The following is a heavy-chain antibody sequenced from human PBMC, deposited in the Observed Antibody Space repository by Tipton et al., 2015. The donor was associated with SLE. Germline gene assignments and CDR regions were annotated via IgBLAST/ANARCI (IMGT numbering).Heavy chain of an antibody. CDR3: AREVKIISDSDAFDI. V-gene: IGHV4-4*07. CDR2: IYTSGST. J-gene: IGHJ3*02. D-gene: IGHD3-3*02. Sequence: TLSLTCTVSGGSISSYYWSWHRQPAGTGLEWIGRIYTSGSTNYNPSLKSRVTMSVDTSKNQFSLKLNSVTAADTAVYYCAREVKIISDSDAFDIWGQGTLFTVSS. CDR1: GGSISSYY.